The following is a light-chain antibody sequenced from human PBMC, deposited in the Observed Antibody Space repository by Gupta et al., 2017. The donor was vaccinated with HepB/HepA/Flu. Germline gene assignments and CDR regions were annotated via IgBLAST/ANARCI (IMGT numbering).Light chain of an antibody. V-gene: IGKV1-27*01. CDR3: QKDSSSPLT. Sequence: DNQMTQSPPSLSASVGDRATITCRASQGISNSLAWYQQKPGKAPQLLIYAASTRQSGVPSRFSGSRSGTDFTLTISSLQSEDVAVYYCQKDSSSPLTFGHGTKVDIK. CDR1: QGISNS. CDR2: AAS. J-gene: IGKJ3*01.